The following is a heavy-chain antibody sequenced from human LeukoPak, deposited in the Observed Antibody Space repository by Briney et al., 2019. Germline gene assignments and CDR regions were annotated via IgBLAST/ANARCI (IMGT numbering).Heavy chain of an antibody. D-gene: IGHD1-26*01. V-gene: IGHV1-2*06. CDR3: ARFLSGSHDAFDI. CDR2: INPNSGGT. CDR1: GYTFTGYW. J-gene: IGHJ3*02. Sequence: ASVKVSCKASGYTFTGYWHWLRQAPGQGLEWMGRINPNSGGTDYAQNFQGRVTMTRDTSTSTAYMERRSLRSDDTAVYYCARFLSGSHDAFDIWGQGTMVTVSS.